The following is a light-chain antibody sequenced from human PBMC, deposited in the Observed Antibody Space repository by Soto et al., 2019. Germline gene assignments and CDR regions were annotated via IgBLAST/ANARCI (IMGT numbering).Light chain of an antibody. CDR2: DAS. J-gene: IGKJ1*01. CDR1: QSISNSW. CDR3: QQYGSSPPT. Sequence: EIVLTQSPGTLSLSPGERGLLSCRASQSISNSWLAWYQQKPGQAPRLLIYDASHSVTGCPDRFSGSGSGTDFTLTISRLEPEDFAVYYCQQYGSSPPTFGQGTQVELK. V-gene: IGKV3-20*01.